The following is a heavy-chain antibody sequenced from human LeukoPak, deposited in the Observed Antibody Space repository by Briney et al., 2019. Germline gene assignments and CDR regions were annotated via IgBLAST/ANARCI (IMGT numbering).Heavy chain of an antibody. D-gene: IGHD2-15*01. CDR2: IYHSGST. CDR3: AAYCSGGSCYSPWFDP. Sequence: TLSLTCAVSGGSISSGGYSWSWIRQPPGKSLEWIGYIYHSGSTYYNPSLKSRVTISVDRSKNQFSLKLSSVTAADTAVYYCAAYCSGGSCYSPWFDPWGQGTLVTVSS. J-gene: IGHJ5*02. V-gene: IGHV4-30-2*01. CDR1: GGSISSGGYS.